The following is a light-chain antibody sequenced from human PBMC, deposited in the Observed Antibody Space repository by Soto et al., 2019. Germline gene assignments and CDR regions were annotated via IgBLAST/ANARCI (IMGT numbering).Light chain of an antibody. CDR1: SSDIGGYKY. CDR3: TSYSRYSVLV. CDR2: EVS. Sequence: QSVLTQPASVSGSPGQSITISCTGTSSDIGGYKYVSWYQQRPGKAPKLIIFEVSNRPSGVSDRFSGSNSGNTASLTISGLQAEDEADYHCTSYSRYSVLVFGGGTKVTVL. V-gene: IGLV2-14*01. J-gene: IGLJ3*02.